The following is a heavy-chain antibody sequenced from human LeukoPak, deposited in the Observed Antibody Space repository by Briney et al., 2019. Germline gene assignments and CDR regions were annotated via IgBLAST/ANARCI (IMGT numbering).Heavy chain of an antibody. J-gene: IGHJ4*02. V-gene: IGHV4-59*12. Sequence: KPSETLSLTCTVSGGSISSYYWSWIRQPPGKGLEWIGYIYYSGSTNYNPSLKSRVTISVDTSKNQFSLKLSSVTAADTAVYYCARAYDYVWGTALFDYWGQGTLVTVSS. CDR3: ARAYDYVWGTALFDY. CDR2: IYYSGST. D-gene: IGHD3-16*01. CDR1: GGSISSYY.